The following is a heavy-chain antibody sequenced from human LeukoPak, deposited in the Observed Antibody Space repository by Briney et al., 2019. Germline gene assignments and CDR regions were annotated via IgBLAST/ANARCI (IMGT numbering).Heavy chain of an antibody. CDR1: GGSFSGYY. Sequence: SETLSLTCAVNGGSFSGYYWTWIRQSPGKGLEWIGETSYGGSTNYKASLKSRVTISVDTSKKQFSLALSSVTAADTAVYYCARVRSSGWYVGRSWTLYFDYWGQGTLATVSS. CDR3: ARVRSSGWYVGRSWTLYFDY. D-gene: IGHD6-19*01. J-gene: IGHJ4*02. V-gene: IGHV4-34*01. CDR2: TSYGGST.